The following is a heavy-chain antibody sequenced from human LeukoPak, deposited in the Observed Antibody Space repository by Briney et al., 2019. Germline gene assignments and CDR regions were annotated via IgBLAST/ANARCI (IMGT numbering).Heavy chain of an antibody. D-gene: IGHD3-22*01. CDR1: GFTFDDYA. V-gene: IGHV3-43*02. CDR2: ISGDGGST. CDR3: AKERYYDSSGYPGY. J-gene: IGHJ4*02. Sequence: GGSLRLSCAASGFTFDDYAMHWVRQAPGKGLEWASLISGDGGSTYYADSVKGRFTISRDNSKNSLYLQMNSLRTEDTALYYCAKERYYDSSGYPGYWGQGTLVTVSS.